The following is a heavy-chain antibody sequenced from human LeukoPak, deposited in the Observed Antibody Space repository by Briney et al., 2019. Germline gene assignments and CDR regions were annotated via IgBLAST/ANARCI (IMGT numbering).Heavy chain of an antibody. D-gene: IGHD3-22*01. CDR1: GGSISSGGYY. Sequence: PSQTLSLTCTVSGGSISSGGYYWSRIRQHPGKGLEWIGYIYYSGSTYYNPSLKSRVTISVDTSKNQFSLKLSSVTAADTAVYYCAGRGYYYDSSGLKWGQGTLVTVSS. CDR3: AGRGYYYDSSGLK. CDR2: IYYSGST. V-gene: IGHV4-31*03. J-gene: IGHJ4*02.